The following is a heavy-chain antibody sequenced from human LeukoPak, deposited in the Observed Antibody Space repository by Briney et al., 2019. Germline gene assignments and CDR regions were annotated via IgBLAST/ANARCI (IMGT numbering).Heavy chain of an antibody. CDR1: GFTFSIYS. D-gene: IGHD2-2*01. CDR3: AKGRGYQAN. J-gene: IGHJ4*02. V-gene: IGHV3-30*02. CDR2: IRYDGINK. Sequence: GGSLRLSCAPSGFTFSIYSMHWVRQAPDGGLEWGAFIRYDGINKYYADSVKGRFTISRVHSQNRLYLQLSSRRVEVTAVYCCAKGRGYQANWGQGTLVTVSS.